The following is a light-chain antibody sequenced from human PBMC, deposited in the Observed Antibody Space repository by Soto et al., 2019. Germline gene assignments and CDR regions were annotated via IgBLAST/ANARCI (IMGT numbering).Light chain of an antibody. Sequence: TVTTRTPATLSVSPGESVTPSSRASQLFSSNLAWYQRRPGQAPRLLIYGSSTRATGVPPRFSGSASGTEFTLTISSLQSEDFGVYYCQQYNDWPRTFGQGTRLDIK. V-gene: IGKV3-15*01. CDR3: QQYNDWPRT. CDR2: GSS. CDR1: QLFSSN. J-gene: IGKJ5*01.